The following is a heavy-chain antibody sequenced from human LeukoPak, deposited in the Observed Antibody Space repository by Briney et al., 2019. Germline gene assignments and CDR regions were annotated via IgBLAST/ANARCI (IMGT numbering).Heavy chain of an antibody. D-gene: IGHD5-18*01. CDR1: GYTFTSYA. Sequence: ASVKVSCKASGYTFTSYAMNWVRQAPGQGLEWMGWINTNTGNPTYAQGFTGRFVFSLDTSVSTAYLQISSLKAEDTAVYYCARVKIQLWLRVGAAFDIWGQGTMVTVSS. CDR2: INTNTGNP. CDR3: ARVKIQLWLRVGAAFDI. J-gene: IGHJ3*02. V-gene: IGHV7-4-1*02.